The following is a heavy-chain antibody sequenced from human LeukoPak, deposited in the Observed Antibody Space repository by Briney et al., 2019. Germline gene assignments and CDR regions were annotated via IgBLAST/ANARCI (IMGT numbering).Heavy chain of an antibody. CDR2: INPSGGST. Sequence: ALVKVSCKTSGYTFTNYFIHWVRQAPGQGLEWMGIINPSGGSTTFSPKFQGRITLTRDTSTNTVYLDLSSLRSEDTAVYYCARDGDYHGNSVHFDYWGQGTQVTVSS. J-gene: IGHJ4*02. CDR1: GYTFTNYF. D-gene: IGHD4-23*01. CDR3: ARDGDYHGNSVHFDY. V-gene: IGHV1-46*01.